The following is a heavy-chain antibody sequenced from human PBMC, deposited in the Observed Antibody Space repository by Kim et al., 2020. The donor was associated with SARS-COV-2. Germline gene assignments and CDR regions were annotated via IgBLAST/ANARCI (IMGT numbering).Heavy chain of an antibody. J-gene: IGHJ4*02. Sequence: ASVKVSCKASGYTFSSYYMYWVRQAPGQGLEWMGIINPSGDSTSYAQKFQGRVTMTRDTSTSTVYMELRTLRSEDTAVYYCARGEDNFIAVAGPFDYWAREPWSPSPQ. CDR2: INPSGDST. CDR3: ARGEDNFIAVAGPFDY. D-gene: IGHD6-13*01. V-gene: IGHV1-46*01. CDR1: GYTFSSYY.